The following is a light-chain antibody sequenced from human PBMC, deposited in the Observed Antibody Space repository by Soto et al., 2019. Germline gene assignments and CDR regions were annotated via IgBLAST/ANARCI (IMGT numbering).Light chain of an antibody. CDR3: YAAADNILV. V-gene: IGLV3-27*01. CDR2: KDS. J-gene: IGLJ3*02. Sequence: SSELTQPSSVSVSPGQTARITCSGAVLAKKYVRWFQQKPGQAPVLLIYKDSERPSGVPERFSGSSSGTTVTLTISGAHVEDEADYYCYAAADNILVFGGGTKLTVL. CDR1: VLAKKY.